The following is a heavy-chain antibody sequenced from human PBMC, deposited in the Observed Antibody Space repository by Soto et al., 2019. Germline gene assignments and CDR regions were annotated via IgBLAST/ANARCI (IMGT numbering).Heavy chain of an antibody. V-gene: IGHV4-61*01. D-gene: IGHD2-15*01. Sequence: QVQLQESGPGLVKPSETLSLTCTVSGGSVSSGSYYWSWIRQPPGKGLEWIGYIYYSGSTNYNPSRKSRVTISVDRSKNQFSLKLSSVTAADTAVYYCARGSGPNDAFDIWGQGTMVTVSS. CDR2: IYYSGST. J-gene: IGHJ3*02. CDR3: ARGSGPNDAFDI. CDR1: GGSVSSGSYY.